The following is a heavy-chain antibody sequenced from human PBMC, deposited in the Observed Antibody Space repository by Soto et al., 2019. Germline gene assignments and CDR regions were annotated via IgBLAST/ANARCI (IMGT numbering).Heavy chain of an antibody. CDR2: IILAFGTA. CDR1: EGTFSSYA. J-gene: IGHJ6*02. CDR3: ARDWGLYCSSTSCYGSSYYYYGMDV. D-gene: IGHD2-2*01. V-gene: IGHV1-69*01. Sequence: QVQLVHPGAGVKKPGSSGKVSCKASEGTFSSYAISWVRQAPGQGLEWLGGIILAFGTANYAQKFQGRLRITADESTSTAYMELSSLRSEDTAVYYCARDWGLYCSSTSCYGSSYYYYGMDVWGQGTTVTVSS.